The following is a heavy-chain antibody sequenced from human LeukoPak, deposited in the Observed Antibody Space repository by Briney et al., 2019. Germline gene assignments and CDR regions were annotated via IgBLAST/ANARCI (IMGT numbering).Heavy chain of an antibody. J-gene: IGHJ3*02. Sequence: GGSLRLSCAASGFTFSSYSMNWVRQAPGKGLEWVSSISSSSSSYIYYVETVKGRFTISRDNARNSLYLQMNSLRAEDTAVYYCARGYSNYGYAFDIWGQGTMVTVSS. CDR2: ISSSSSSYI. CDR1: GFTFSSYS. D-gene: IGHD4-11*01. CDR3: ARGYSNYGYAFDI. V-gene: IGHV3-21*01.